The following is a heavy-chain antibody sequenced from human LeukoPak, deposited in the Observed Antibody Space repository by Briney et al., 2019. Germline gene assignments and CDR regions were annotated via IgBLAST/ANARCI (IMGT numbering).Heavy chain of an antibody. CDR3: ARGQIGYCSSTSCQTYDAFDI. J-gene: IGHJ3*02. D-gene: IGHD2-2*01. CDR1: GFTFSSYS. Sequence: GGSLRLSCAASGFTFSSYSMNWVRQAPGKGLEWVSSISSSSSYIYYADSVKGRFTISRDNAKNSLYLQMNSLRAEDTAVYYCARGQIGYCSSTSCQTYDAFDIWGQGTMVTVSS. V-gene: IGHV3-21*01. CDR2: ISSSSSYI.